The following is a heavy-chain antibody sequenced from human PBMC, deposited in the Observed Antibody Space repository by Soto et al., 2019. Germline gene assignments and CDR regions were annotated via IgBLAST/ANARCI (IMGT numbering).Heavy chain of an antibody. CDR1: GSISSGSHY. J-gene: IGHJ5*02. Sequence: QVQLQESGPGLVKPSQTLSLTCTVSGSISSGSHYWSWIRQHPGKGLEWIGYIYNSGNTYYNPSRKSRVTISIDTSKNQFSLKLSSVTAADTAVYYCARAPYGSGSLRWFDPWGQGTLVTVSS. CDR3: ARAPYGSGSLRWFDP. CDR2: IYNSGNT. V-gene: IGHV4-31*03. D-gene: IGHD3-10*01.